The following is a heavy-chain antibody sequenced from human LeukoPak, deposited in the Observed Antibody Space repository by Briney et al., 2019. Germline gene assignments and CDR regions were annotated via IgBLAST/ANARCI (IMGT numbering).Heavy chain of an antibody. J-gene: IGHJ6*02. V-gene: IGHV3-7*04. CDR3: AWGMDV. CDR2: IRHDGREK. CDR1: GFIFSSYW. Sequence: GGSLRLSCAASGFIFSSYWMTWVRQAPGKAPERVANIRHDGREKYYVGSVKGRFIIPRDNAKNSLYLQMNSLRLEDTAIYYCAWGMDVWGQGTTVTVSS.